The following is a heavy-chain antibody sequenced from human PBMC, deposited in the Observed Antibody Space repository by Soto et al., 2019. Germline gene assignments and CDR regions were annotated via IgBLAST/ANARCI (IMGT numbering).Heavy chain of an antibody. V-gene: IGHV4-4*02. Sequence: QVQLQESGPGLVKPSGTLSLTCAVSGGSISSSNWCSWVRLPPGRGLVWIGEIYHNGSTNYNPSLKRRVTISVDKSKNQFSLKLSSVTAADTAVYYCARVLSSGWYDWGQGTLVTVSS. CDR2: IYHNGST. CDR3: ARVLSSGWYD. D-gene: IGHD6-19*01. CDR1: GGSISSSNW. J-gene: IGHJ4*02.